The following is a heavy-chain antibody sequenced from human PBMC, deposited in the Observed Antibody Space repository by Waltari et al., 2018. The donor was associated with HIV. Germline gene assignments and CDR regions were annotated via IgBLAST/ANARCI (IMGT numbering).Heavy chain of an antibody. Sequence: EVQVVETGGGLIQPGGSLRPSCDASGFPVSRSYMSWVRQAPGKGLEGVSIINNDGTTYYTDSVKGRFTISRDNSKNTLYLQMNSLRAEDTALYYCARAKYDFRYYFRYWGQGTLLTVSS. CDR3: ARAKYDFRYYFRY. V-gene: IGHV3-53*02. CDR2: INNDGTT. D-gene: IGHD3-3*01. J-gene: IGHJ4*02. CDR1: GFPVSRSY.